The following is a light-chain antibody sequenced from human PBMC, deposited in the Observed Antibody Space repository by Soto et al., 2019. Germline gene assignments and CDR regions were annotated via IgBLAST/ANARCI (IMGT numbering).Light chain of an antibody. CDR1: QSVSSY. Sequence: EIVLAQSPATLSLSPLARGCLXCRASQSVSSYLAWYQQKPGQAPRLLIYDASNRATGIPARFSGSGSGTDFTLTISSLEPEDFAVYYCQQRSNWPLTFGGGTKVDIK. V-gene: IGKV3-11*01. CDR3: QQRSNWPLT. CDR2: DAS. J-gene: IGKJ4*01.